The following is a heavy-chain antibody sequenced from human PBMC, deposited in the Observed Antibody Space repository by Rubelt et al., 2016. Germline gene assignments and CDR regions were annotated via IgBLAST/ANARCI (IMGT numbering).Heavy chain of an antibody. Sequence: QVQLQESGPGLVKPSQTLSLTCTVSGGSISSGGYYWSWIRQHPGKGLEWIGYIYYSGSTYYNPSLKSRVTISVDTSKNQFSLKLSAVTAADTAVYYCARHESSSSWNLDYWGQGTLVTVSS. J-gene: IGHJ4*02. D-gene: IGHD6-13*01. CDR3: ARHESSSSWNLDY. CDR2: IYYSGST. CDR1: GGSISSGGYY. V-gene: IGHV4-31*03.